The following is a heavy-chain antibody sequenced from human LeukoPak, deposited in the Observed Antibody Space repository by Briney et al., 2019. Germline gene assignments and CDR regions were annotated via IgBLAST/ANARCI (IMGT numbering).Heavy chain of an antibody. CDR3: ARALRFLDSDY. V-gene: IGHV5-51*01. D-gene: IGHD3-3*01. CDR2: IYPGDSTT. Sequence: GESQKISCKGSGYSFTSYWIGWVRQMPGKGLEWMGIIYPGDSTTRYSPSFQGQATISADKSISTAYLQWSSLKASDTAMYYCARALRFLDSDYWGQGTLVTVSS. J-gene: IGHJ4*02. CDR1: GYSFTSYW.